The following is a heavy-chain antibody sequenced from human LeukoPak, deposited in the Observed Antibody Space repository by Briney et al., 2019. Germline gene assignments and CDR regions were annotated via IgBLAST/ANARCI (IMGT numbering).Heavy chain of an antibody. D-gene: IGHD3-3*01. CDR1: GYTFTSYG. J-gene: IGHJ6*02. V-gene: IGHV1-18*01. CDR3: ATFSYYDFWSGSPHYYYYYGMDV. Sequence: ASVKVSCKASGYTFTSYGISWVRQAPGQGLEWMGWISAYNGNTNYAQKLQGRVTMTTDTSTSTAYMELRSLRSDDTAVYYCATFSYYDFWSGSPHYYYYYGMDVWGQGTTVTVSS. CDR2: ISAYNGNT.